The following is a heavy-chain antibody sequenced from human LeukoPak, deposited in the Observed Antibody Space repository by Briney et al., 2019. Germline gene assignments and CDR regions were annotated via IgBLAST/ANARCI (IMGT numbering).Heavy chain of an antibody. Sequence: GGSLGLPCAASRFTFSSYAMSWVRQAPGKGLEWVSSISGSGGSTFYADSVKGRFTISRDNSKNTLYLQMNSLRAEDTAVYYCARVEWLLDYWGQGTLVTVSS. CDR2: ISGSGGST. CDR3: ARVEWLLDY. V-gene: IGHV3-23*01. CDR1: RFTFSSYA. D-gene: IGHD3-3*01. J-gene: IGHJ4*02.